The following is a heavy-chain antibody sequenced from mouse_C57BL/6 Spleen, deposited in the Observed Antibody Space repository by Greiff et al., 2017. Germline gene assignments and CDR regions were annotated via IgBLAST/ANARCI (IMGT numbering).Heavy chain of an antibody. CDR1: GFNINDYY. J-gene: IGHJ2*01. D-gene: IGHD1-1*01. CDR2: IDPEDGDT. Sequence: EVQLQQSGAELVRPGASVKLSCTASGFNINDYYMHWVKQRPEQGLEWIGRIDPEDGDTEYAPKFQGKATMTADTSSNTAYLQLSSLTSEDTAIYYCTRYGSSYPFDYWGQGTTLTVSS. CDR3: TRYGSSYPFDY. V-gene: IGHV14-1*01.